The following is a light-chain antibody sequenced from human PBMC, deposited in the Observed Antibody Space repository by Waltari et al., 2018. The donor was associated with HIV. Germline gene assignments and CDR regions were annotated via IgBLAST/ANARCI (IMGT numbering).Light chain of an antibody. CDR2: AAS. V-gene: IGKV1-9*01. J-gene: IGKJ1*01. CDR1: QGISSY. Sequence: DIQLTQSPSFLSASVRDRVTITCRASQGISSYLAWYQQKPGKAPKLLIYAASTLQSGVPSRFSGSGSGTEFTLTISSLQPEDFATYYCQQSQSYPRTFGYGTKVEIK. CDR3: QQSQSYPRT.